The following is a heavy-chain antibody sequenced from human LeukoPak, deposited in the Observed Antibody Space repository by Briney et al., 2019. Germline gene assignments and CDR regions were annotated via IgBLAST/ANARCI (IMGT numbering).Heavy chain of an antibody. CDR2: IYYSGST. Sequence: SQTLSLTCTVSGGSISSGGYYWSWIRQHPGKGLEWIGYIYYSGSTYYNPSLKSRVTISVDTSKNQSSLKLSSVTAADTAVYYCARDGGGYSYGGFDYWGQGTLVTVSS. D-gene: IGHD5-18*01. CDR1: GGSISSGGYY. J-gene: IGHJ4*02. CDR3: ARDGGGYSYGGFDY. V-gene: IGHV4-31*03.